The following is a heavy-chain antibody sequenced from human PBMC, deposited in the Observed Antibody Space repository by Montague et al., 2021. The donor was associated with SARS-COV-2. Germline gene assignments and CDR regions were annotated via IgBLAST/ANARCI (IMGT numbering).Heavy chain of an antibody. Sequence: SETLSLTCTVSGVSISSYYWIWIRQHPGKGLEWIGYIYYTGSTNYNPSLKSRVTISVDTSKNQFSLKLSSVTAADTAVYYCARGVASSEGNWFDPWGQGTLVTVSS. CDR2: IYYTGST. V-gene: IGHV4-59*01. CDR1: GVSISSYY. J-gene: IGHJ5*02. CDR3: ARGVASSEGNWFDP. D-gene: IGHD6-13*01.